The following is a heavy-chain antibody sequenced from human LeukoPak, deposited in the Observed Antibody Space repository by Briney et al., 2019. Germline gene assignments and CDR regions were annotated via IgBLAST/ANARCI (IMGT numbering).Heavy chain of an antibody. CDR3: ARGGGSYSGDYYYYYMDV. D-gene: IGHD1-26*01. CDR1: GGTFSSYA. Sequence: GASVKVSCKASGGTFSSYAISWVRQAPGQGLEWMGGIIPIFGTANYAQKFQGRVTITTDESTSTAYMELSSLRSEDTAVYYCARGGGSYSGDYYYYYMDVWGKGTTVTVSS. J-gene: IGHJ6*03. CDR2: IIPIFGTA. V-gene: IGHV1-69*05.